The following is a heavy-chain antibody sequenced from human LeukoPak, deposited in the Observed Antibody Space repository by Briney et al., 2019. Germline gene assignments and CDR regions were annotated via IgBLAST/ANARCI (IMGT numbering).Heavy chain of an antibody. CDR1: GFTVSNNY. CDR2: IYGGGST. D-gene: IGHD3-22*01. J-gene: IGHJ4*02. Sequence: PGGSLTLSCAASGFTVSNNYMNWVRRAPGKGLEWVSLIYGGGSTNYADSVKGRFTISRDTSKNTLYLQMNSLRVEDTAVYYCAKGSRPGSSGYPNLDSWGPGTLVTVSA. V-gene: IGHV3-53*01. CDR3: AKGSRPGSSGYPNLDS.